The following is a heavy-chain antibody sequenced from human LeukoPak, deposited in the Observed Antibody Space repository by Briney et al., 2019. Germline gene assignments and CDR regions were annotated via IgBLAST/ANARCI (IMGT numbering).Heavy chain of an antibody. V-gene: IGHV4-59*11. CDR2: IYYSGNT. CDR1: CGSISSHY. Sequence: VKPSETLSLTCTLSCGSISSHYWSWIRQPPGKGLEWIAYIYYSGNTNYNPSLKGRVTISVDMSKNQFTLKLSSVTAADTAVYYCARFGYVSGSHYWGQGTLVTVSS. J-gene: IGHJ4*02. CDR3: ARFGYVSGSHY. D-gene: IGHD3-16*01.